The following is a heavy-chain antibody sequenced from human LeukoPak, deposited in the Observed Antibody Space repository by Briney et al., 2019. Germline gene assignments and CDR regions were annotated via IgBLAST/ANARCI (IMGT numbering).Heavy chain of an antibody. Sequence: GGSLRLPCAASGFTFSSYPINWVRQAPGKGLEWISYISGSGSTIYYADSVKGRFTISRDNAKNSLYLQMSSLRAEDTAVYYCARGYCSGGSCHNFDYWGQGTLVTVSS. D-gene: IGHD2-15*01. CDR1: GFTFSSYP. J-gene: IGHJ4*02. CDR3: ARGYCSGGSCHNFDY. CDR2: ISGSGSTI. V-gene: IGHV3-48*04.